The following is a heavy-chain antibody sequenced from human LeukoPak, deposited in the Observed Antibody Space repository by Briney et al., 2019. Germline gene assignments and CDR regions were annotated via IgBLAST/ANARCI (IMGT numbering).Heavy chain of an antibody. CDR1: GGSISSYY. V-gene: IGHV4-59*01. D-gene: IGHD1-26*01. Sequence: SETLSLTCTVSGGSISSYYWSWIRQPPGKGLEWIGYIYYSGSTNYNPSLKSRVTISVDTSKNQFSLKLSSVTAADTAVYYCARRREWELPTRAFDIWGQGTMVTVSS. CDR2: IYYSGST. J-gene: IGHJ3*02. CDR3: ARRREWELPTRAFDI.